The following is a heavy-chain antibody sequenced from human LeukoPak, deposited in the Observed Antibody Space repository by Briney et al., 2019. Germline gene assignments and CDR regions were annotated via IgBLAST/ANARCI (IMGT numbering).Heavy chain of an antibody. V-gene: IGHV3-74*01. Sequence: GGSLRLSCTASGFTFNIHWMHWVRQAPGKGLVWVSFLNSDGKTTGYADSVKGRFTISRDNAENTLYLQMNSLRAEDTAVYYCAKSRYYGSGTLLDYWGQGTLVTVSS. CDR3: AKSRYYGSGTLLDY. J-gene: IGHJ4*02. CDR2: LNSDGKTT. CDR1: GFTFNIHW. D-gene: IGHD3-10*01.